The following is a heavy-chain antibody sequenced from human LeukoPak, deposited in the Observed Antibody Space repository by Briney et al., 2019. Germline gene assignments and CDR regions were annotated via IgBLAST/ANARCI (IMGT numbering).Heavy chain of an antibody. D-gene: IGHD5-18*01. CDR1: GGSISSGGYY. Sequence: SQTLSLTCTVSGGSISSGGYYWSWIRQPPGKGLEWIGYIYHSGSTYYNPSLKSRVTISVDRSKNQFSLKLSSVTAVDTAVYYCARSRIQLWLGLRGYFDYWGQGTLVTVSS. J-gene: IGHJ4*02. V-gene: IGHV4-30-2*01. CDR2: IYHSGST. CDR3: ARSRIQLWLGLRGYFDY.